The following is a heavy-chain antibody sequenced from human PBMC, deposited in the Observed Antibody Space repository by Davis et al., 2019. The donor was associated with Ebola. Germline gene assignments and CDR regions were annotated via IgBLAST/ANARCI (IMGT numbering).Heavy chain of an antibody. CDR2: IKQDGSEK. CDR1: GFTFRNYW. Sequence: GESLKISCAASGFTFRNYWMSWVRQAPGKGLEWVANIKQDGSEKYYVDSVKGRFTISRDNAKNSLYLQMNSLRAEDTAVYYCARVLDYDYVWGSYPPYYGMDVWGQGTTVTVSS. D-gene: IGHD3-16*01. J-gene: IGHJ6*02. CDR3: ARVLDYDYVWGSYPPYYGMDV. V-gene: IGHV3-7*03.